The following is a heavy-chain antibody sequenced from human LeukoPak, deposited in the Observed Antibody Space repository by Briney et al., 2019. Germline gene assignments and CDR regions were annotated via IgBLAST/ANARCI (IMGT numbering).Heavy chain of an antibody. Sequence: QPGGSLRLSCAASRFTFSDYYMTWVRQAPGRGLEWVANIKEDGSEKNYVDSVKGRFTISRDNAKNSVYLLLNSLTPEDTAVYYCANLDDGYNYAFDYWGQGTLVTVSS. CDR3: ANLDDGYNYAFDY. J-gene: IGHJ4*02. CDR2: IKEDGSEK. V-gene: IGHV3-7*01. CDR1: RFTFSDYY. D-gene: IGHD5-24*01.